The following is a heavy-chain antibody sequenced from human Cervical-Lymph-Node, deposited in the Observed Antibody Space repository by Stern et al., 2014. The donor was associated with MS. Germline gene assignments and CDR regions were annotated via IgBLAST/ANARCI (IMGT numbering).Heavy chain of an antibody. CDR3: AHRRHPYDFRY. V-gene: IGHV2-5*02. D-gene: IGHD3-3*01. Sequence: QVTLKESGPTLVKPTQTLTLTCTFSGFSLNTSGVGVGWIRQPPGKALEWLALIDWDDDKRYRPSLKSRLTIPRGSSKNQVVLTMTNMDPVDTATYFCAHRRHPYDFRYWGQGTLVIVSS. CDR1: GFSLNTSGVG. J-gene: IGHJ4*02. CDR2: IDWDDDK.